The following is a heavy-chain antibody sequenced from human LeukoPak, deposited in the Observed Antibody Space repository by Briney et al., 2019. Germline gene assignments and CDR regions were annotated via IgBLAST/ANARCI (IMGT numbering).Heavy chain of an antibody. CDR2: IYYSGST. V-gene: IGHV4-59*01. CDR3: ARAEESIAAAGAIDY. J-gene: IGHJ4*02. Sequence: PSETLSLTCTVSGCSISSYYWSWIRQLPGKGLEWMGYIYYSGSTNYNPSLMSRVTISVDTSKNQFSLKLSSVTAADTAVYYCARAEESIAAAGAIDYWGQGTLVTVSS. CDR1: GCSISSYY. D-gene: IGHD6-13*01.